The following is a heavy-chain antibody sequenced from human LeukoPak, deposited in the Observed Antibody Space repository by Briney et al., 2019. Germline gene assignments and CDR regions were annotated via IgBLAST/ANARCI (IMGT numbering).Heavy chain of an antibody. J-gene: IGHJ4*02. CDR2: ISWNSGSI. CDR1: GFTFDDYA. V-gene: IGHV3-9*01. CDR3: AKDRDCSGGSCYSSLDY. D-gene: IGHD2-15*01. Sequence: RPGGSLRLSCAASGFTFDDYAMHWVRQAPGKGLEWVSGISWNSGSIGYADSVKGRFTISRDNAKNSLYLQMNSLRAEDTALYYCAKDRDCSGGSCYSSLDYWGQGTLVTVSS.